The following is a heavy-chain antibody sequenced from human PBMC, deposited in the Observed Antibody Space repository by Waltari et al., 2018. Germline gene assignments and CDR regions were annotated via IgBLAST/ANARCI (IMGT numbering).Heavy chain of an antibody. CDR2: INSDGSST. CDR3: ARALSGYDCY. D-gene: IGHD5-12*01. J-gene: IGHJ4*02. CDR1: GLPFSSYW. Sequence: EVQLVESGGGLVQPGGSLSLPCAAPGLPFSSYWMHWVRQAPGKGLVWVSRINSDGSSTSYADSVKGRFTISRDNAKNTLYLQMNSLRAEDTAVYYCARALSGYDCYWGQGTLVTVSS. V-gene: IGHV3-74*01.